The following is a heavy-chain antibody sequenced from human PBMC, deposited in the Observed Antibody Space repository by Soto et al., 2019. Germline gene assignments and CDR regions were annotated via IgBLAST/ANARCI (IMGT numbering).Heavy chain of an antibody. CDR3: ASDPLKTFGVVTFWFDP. D-gene: IGHD3-3*01. J-gene: IGHJ5*02. V-gene: IGHV3-33*01. CDR2: IWYDGSNK. CDR1: GFTFSSYG. Sequence: QVQLVESGGGVVQPGRSLRLSCAASGFTFSSYGMHWVRQAPGKGLEWVAVIWYDGSNKYYADSVKGRFTISRDNSKNTLYLQMNSLRAEDTAVYYCASDPLKTFGVVTFWFDPWGQGTLVTVSS.